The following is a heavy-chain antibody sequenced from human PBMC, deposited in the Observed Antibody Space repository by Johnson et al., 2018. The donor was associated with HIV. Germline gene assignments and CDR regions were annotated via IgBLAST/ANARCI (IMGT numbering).Heavy chain of an antibody. J-gene: IGHJ3*02. CDR3: ARPVAGMNDAFDI. V-gene: IGHV3-30*03. Sequence: LEWVAVISYDGSNKYYADSVKGRFTISRDNSKNTLYLQMNSLRAEDTAVYYCARPVAGMNDAFDIWGQGTMVTVSS. D-gene: IGHD6-19*01. CDR2: ISYDGSNK.